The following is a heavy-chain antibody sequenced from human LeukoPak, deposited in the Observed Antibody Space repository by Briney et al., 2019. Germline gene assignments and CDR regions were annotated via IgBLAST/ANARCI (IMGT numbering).Heavy chain of an antibody. D-gene: IGHD4-23*01. V-gene: IGHV5-51*01. CDR3: ARQGGNFGDY. J-gene: IGHJ4*02. CDR2: MYAGDPDT. CDR1: GYSFTSYW. Sequence: GESLKISCKGSGYSFTSYWIAWVRQMPGKGLEWMGIMYAGDPDTRYSPSFQGQVTMSVDKSISTAYLQWSNLKASDSAMYYCARQGGNFGDYWGQGTLVTVSS.